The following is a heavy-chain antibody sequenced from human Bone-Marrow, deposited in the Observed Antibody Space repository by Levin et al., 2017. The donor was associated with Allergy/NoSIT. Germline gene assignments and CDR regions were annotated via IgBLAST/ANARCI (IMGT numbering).Heavy chain of an antibody. CDR2: ISYSGRT. CDR1: GDSVSSSSYY. J-gene: IGHJ4*01. CDR3: ARRDYGDQDPFDY. V-gene: IGHV4-39*01. D-gene: IGHD4-17*01. Sequence: GSLRLSCTISGDSVSSSSYYWGWIRQPPGKGLEWIGSISYSGRTYYNPSLKSRVTISVDTSKNQFSLKLRSVTAADTAVYFCARRDYGDQDPFDYWGQGTLVTISS.